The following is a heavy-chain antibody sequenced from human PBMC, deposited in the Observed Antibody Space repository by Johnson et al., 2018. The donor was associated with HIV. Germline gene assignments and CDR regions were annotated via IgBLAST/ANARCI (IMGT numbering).Heavy chain of an antibody. Sequence: VQLVESGGGVVRPGGSLRLSCVASGFTFDDYGMSWVRQAPGKGLEWVANINQDGTEKYYVDSLTGRFTISRDNAKKSLYLQMNSLRAEDTAVYYCAKDKAVVTALYDAFDIWGQGTMVSVSS. CDR2: INQDGTEK. V-gene: IGHV3-7*01. D-gene: IGHD2-21*02. CDR3: AKDKAVVTALYDAFDI. J-gene: IGHJ3*02. CDR1: GFTFDDYG.